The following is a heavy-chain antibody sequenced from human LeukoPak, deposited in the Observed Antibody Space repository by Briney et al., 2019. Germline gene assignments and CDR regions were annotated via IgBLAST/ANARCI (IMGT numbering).Heavy chain of an antibody. D-gene: IGHD1-26*01. Sequence: RSGGSLRLSCAASGFTFSSYSMNWVRQAPGKGLELVSSISSSSSYIYYADSVKGRFTISRDNAKNSLYLQMNSLRAEDTAVYYCASQARGVGATPLDYWGQGTLVTVSS. CDR1: GFTFSSYS. V-gene: IGHV3-21*01. CDR2: ISSSSSYI. CDR3: ASQARGVGATPLDY. J-gene: IGHJ4*02.